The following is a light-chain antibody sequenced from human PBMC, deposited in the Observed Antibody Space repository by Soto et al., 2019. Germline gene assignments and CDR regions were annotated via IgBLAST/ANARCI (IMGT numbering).Light chain of an antibody. CDR2: LNSDGSH. J-gene: IGLJ2*01. CDR1: SGHSNYA. V-gene: IGLV4-69*01. CDR3: QTWGTGIRVV. Sequence: QPVLTQSPSASASLGASVKLTCTLSSGHSNYAIAWHQQQPEKGPRYLMKLNSDGSHNKGDEIPDRFSGSSSGAERYLTISSLQSEDEADYYCQTWGTGIRVVFGGGAKLTVL.